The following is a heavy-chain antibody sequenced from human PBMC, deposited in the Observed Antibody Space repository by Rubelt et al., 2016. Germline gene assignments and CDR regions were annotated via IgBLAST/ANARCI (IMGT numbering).Heavy chain of an antibody. V-gene: IGHV4-34*01. Sequence: ISVDTSKNQFSLKLSSVTAADTAVYYCARGNYLYYGMDVWGQGTTVTVSS. D-gene: IGHD3-10*01. J-gene: IGHJ6*02. CDR3: ARGNYLYYGMDV.